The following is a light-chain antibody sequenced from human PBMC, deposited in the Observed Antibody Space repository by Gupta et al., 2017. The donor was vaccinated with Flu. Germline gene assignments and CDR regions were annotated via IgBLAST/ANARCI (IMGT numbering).Light chain of an antibody. V-gene: IGLV7-43*01. CDR2: KTD. Sequence: QTVVTQEPSLTVSPGGPVTLTCDSSAGAVISDYYPNWFQQKAGQAPRALIYKTDNKHSWTPARFSGSLLGGKAALTLSGAQPEDEADYYCLIMYGNAWVFGGGTKLTVL. CDR1: AGAVISDYY. J-gene: IGLJ3*02. CDR3: LIMYGNAWV.